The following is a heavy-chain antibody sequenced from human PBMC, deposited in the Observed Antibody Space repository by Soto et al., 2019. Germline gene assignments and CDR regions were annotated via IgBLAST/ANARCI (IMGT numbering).Heavy chain of an antibody. CDR3: ANSHWFDP. Sequence: PSETLSLTCTVSGCSISSRGYYWGWIRQPPGKGLEWIGTIYYSGSTYYNPSLKSRVTISVDTSKNQFSLKLSSVTAADTAVYYCANSHWFDPWGQGTRVTVPS. V-gene: IGHV4-39*01. D-gene: IGHD5-18*01. CDR1: GCSISSRGYY. CDR2: IYYSGST. J-gene: IGHJ5*02.